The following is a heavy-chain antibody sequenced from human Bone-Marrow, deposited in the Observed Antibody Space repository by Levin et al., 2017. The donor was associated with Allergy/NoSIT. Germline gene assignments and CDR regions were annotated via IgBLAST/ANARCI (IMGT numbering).Heavy chain of an antibody. CDR2: IKSKSDAATR. CDR3: TTRELLYSGDLLFTRTK. D-gene: IGHD3-10*01. Sequence: GESLKISCAASGFPFNNAWVSWVRQAPGKGLEWVGRIKSKSDAATRDYAAPVKGRVTISRDDSKNTVFLQFISLRSEDTAMYYCTTRELLYSGDLLFTRTKWGQGTLVTVSS. V-gene: IGHV3-15*01. J-gene: IGHJ4*02. CDR1: GFPFNNAW.